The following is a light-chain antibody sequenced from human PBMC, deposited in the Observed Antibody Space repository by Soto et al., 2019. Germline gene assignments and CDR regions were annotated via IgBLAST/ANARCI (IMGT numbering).Light chain of an antibody. CDR3: HQYNNWLTRT. V-gene: IGKV3-15*01. J-gene: IGKJ1*01. CDR1: QSISGN. CDR2: GAS. Sequence: VLTQAPATPSVSPGEGATLSCRASQSISGNLAWYQQKPGQAPRLLIYGASTRATGIPTRFSGSGSGTEFTLTISSLQSEDFAVYYCHQYNNWLTRTFGQGTKV.